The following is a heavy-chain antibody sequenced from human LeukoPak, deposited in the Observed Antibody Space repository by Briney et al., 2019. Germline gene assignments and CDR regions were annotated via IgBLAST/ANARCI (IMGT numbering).Heavy chain of an antibody. CDR3: AGRRSSGWYAY. Sequence: GGSLRLSCAASGFTFSSYAMSWVRQAPGKGLEWVSAISGSGGSTYYADSVKGRFLIFRDTSKNTVDLQMNSLRVEDTAVYYCAGRRSSGWYAYWGQGTLVTVSS. D-gene: IGHD6-19*01. CDR2: ISGSGGST. J-gene: IGHJ4*02. V-gene: IGHV3-23*01. CDR1: GFTFSSYA.